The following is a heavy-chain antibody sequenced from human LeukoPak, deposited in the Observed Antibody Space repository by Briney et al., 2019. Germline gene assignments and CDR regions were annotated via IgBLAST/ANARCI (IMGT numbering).Heavy chain of an antibody. V-gene: IGHV4-34*01. D-gene: IGHD5-12*01. CDR1: GGSFSGYY. Sequence: PSETLSLTCAVYGGSFSGYYWSWIRQPPGKGLEWIGEINHSGSTNYNPSLKSRVTISVDTSKNQFSLKLSSVTAADTAVYYCARGGGYDYFGYWGQGTLVTVSS. J-gene: IGHJ4*02. CDR3: ARGGGYDYFGY. CDR2: INHSGST.